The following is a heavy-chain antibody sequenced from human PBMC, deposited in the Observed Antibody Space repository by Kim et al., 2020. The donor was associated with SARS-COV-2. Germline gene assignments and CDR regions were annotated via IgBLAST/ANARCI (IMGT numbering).Heavy chain of an antibody. Sequence: GGSLRLSCAASGFTFSSYAMSWVRQAPGKGLEWVSAISGSGGSTYYADSVKGRFTISRDNSKNTLYLQMNSLRAEDTAVYYCAKDPNPKLIVVVPAGRHGMDVWGQGTTVTVSS. J-gene: IGHJ6*02. CDR2: ISGSGGST. CDR3: AKDPNPKLIVVVPAGRHGMDV. D-gene: IGHD2-2*01. V-gene: IGHV3-23*01. CDR1: GFTFSSYA.